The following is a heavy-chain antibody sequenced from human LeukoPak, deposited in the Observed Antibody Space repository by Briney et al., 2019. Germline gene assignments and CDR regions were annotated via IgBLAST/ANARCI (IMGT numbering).Heavy chain of an antibody. CDR2: IKQDGSEK. CDR3: ARDLGSYYYDSSGNNDAFDI. CDR1: GLTFSNYW. J-gene: IGHJ3*02. V-gene: IGHV3-7*01. D-gene: IGHD3-22*01. Sequence: PGGSLRLSCAASGLTFSNYWMSWVRQAPGKGLEWVANIKQDGSEKYYVGSVKGRFTISRDNAKNSLYLQMNSLRAEDTAVYYCARDLGSYYYDSSGNNDAFDIWGQGTMVTVSS.